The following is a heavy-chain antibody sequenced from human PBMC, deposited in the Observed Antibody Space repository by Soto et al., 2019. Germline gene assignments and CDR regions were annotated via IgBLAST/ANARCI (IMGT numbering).Heavy chain of an antibody. CDR1: GYTFTNYG. Sequence: QVQLVQSGAEVTKPGASVKVSCQASGYTFTNYGFNWVRQAPGQGLEWMGWISTYNGNTKSAENLLDRITLTTDTSTGTAYMELRSLRSDDTAIYYCTRGEDSPPFDYWGQGTLVIVSS. V-gene: IGHV1-18*01. J-gene: IGHJ4*02. D-gene: IGHD1-26*01. CDR3: TRGEDSPPFDY. CDR2: ISTYNGNT.